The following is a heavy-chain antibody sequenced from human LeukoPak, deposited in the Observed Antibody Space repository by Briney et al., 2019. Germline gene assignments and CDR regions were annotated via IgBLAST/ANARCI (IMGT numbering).Heavy chain of an antibody. Sequence: ASVKVSCEASGYDFTAYTLNWVRQAPGQGLEWMGWINTRTANPTHAQGFVGRFVFSVDTSVNTAYLQISSLKAEDTAVYYCVRVGVLTTVLDYWGQGTLVAVSS. CDR1: GYDFTAYT. J-gene: IGHJ4*02. CDR2: INTRTANP. CDR3: VRVGVLTTVLDY. V-gene: IGHV7-4-1*02. D-gene: IGHD4/OR15-4a*01.